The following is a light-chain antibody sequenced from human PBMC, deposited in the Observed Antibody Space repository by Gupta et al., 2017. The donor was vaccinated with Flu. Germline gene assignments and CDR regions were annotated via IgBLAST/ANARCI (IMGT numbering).Light chain of an antibody. CDR3: LQRSSWLT. V-gene: IGKV3D-11*01. J-gene: IGKJ4*01. Sequence: PEERATRSCSDGQGVSYYLSGYQQKPGQAPRLIIYDASNRATGVPARFSGSGSGTDFTLTISSREPEDFAVYYCLQRSSWLTFGGGTKVEMK. CDR2: DAS. CDR1: QGVSYY.